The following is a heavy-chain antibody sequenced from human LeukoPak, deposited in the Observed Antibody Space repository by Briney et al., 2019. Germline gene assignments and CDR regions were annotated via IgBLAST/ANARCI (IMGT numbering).Heavy chain of an antibody. D-gene: IGHD1-26*01. CDR3: AREVRSGSKPVDY. Sequence: GGSLRLSCAASGFTFSCYSMNWVRQAPGKWLEWVSSISSSSSYIYYADSVKGRFTISRDNAKDSLYLQMNSLRAEDTAVCYCAREVRSGSKPVDYWGQGTLVTVSS. CDR1: GFTFSCYS. V-gene: IGHV3-21*01. CDR2: ISSSSSYI. J-gene: IGHJ4*02.